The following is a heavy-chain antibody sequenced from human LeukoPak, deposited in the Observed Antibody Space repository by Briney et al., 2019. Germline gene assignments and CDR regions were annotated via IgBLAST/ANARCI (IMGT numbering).Heavy chain of an antibody. CDR1: GFTVSSNY. Sequence: GGSLRLSCAASGFTVSSNYMSWVRQAPGKGLEWVSVIYSGGSTYYADSVKGRFTISRDNSKNTLYLQMNSLRAEDTAVYYCARDHNYDSSGYYYYGMDVWGQGTTVTVS. D-gene: IGHD3-22*01. CDR3: ARDHNYDSSGYYYYGMDV. J-gene: IGHJ6*02. CDR2: IYSGGST. V-gene: IGHV3-53*01.